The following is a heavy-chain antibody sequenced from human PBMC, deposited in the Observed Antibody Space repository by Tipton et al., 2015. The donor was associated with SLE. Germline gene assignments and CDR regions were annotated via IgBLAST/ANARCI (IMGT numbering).Heavy chain of an antibody. CDR2: INPQSGGT. Sequence: QVQLVQSGAEVKKPGASVKVSCKASGYTFSDYFIHWVRQAPGHGLEWMGRINPQSGGTNRAQDFQGTVTMTRDTSISTVYLEVSRLRSDDTAMYFCARTRRGSSGTFDIWGQGTMITVSS. V-gene: IGHV1-2*06. J-gene: IGHJ3*02. CDR3: ARTRRGSSGTFDI. D-gene: IGHD1-14*01. CDR1: GYTFSDYF.